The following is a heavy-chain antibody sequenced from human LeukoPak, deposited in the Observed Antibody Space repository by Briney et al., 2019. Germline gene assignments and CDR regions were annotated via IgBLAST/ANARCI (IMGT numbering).Heavy chain of an antibody. CDR1: GFTFSSYG. D-gene: IGHD4-23*01. Sequence: GGSLRLSCAASGFTFSSYGMHWVRQAPGKGLEWVAVIWYDGSNKYYADSVKGRFTMSRDNSKNTLYLQMNSLRAEDTAVYYCAKDDYGGNSGFDYWDQGTLVTVSS. CDR2: IWYDGSNK. V-gene: IGHV3-33*06. CDR3: AKDDYGGNSGFDY. J-gene: IGHJ4*02.